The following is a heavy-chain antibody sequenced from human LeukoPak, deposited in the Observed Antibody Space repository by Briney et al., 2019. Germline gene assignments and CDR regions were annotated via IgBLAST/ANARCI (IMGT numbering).Heavy chain of an antibody. CDR2: ITASSTAI. CDR1: GFTFSSYW. CDR3: ARTYYDILTGYNPYFDY. D-gene: IGHD3-9*01. J-gene: IGHJ4*02. Sequence: GGALRLSCAASGFTFSSYWMSCGREAPGKGREWVSSITASSTAIYSADSVKGRFTISRDNAKKFLYLQMNSLRAEDTAVYYCARTYYDILTGYNPYFDYWGQGILVTVSS. V-gene: IGHV3-21*01.